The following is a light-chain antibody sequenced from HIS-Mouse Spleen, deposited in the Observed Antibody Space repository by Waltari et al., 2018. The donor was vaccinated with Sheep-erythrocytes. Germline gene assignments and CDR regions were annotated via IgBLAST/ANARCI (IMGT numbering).Light chain of an antibody. CDR3: YSTDSSGNHWV. Sequence: SYELTQPPSVSVSPGKTARITCSGDALPKKYAYWYQQKSGQAPVLVIYEDSQRPSGIPVGFSGSSSGTMATLTISGAQVEDEADYYCYSTDSSGNHWVFGGGTKLTVL. V-gene: IGLV3-10*01. J-gene: IGLJ3*02. CDR2: EDS. CDR1: ALPKKY.